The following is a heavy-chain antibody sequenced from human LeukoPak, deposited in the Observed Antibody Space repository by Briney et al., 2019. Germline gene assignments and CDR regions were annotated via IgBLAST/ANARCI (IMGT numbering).Heavy chain of an antibody. Sequence: GASVKVSCKASGYTFTSYGIIWVRQAPRQGLEWMGWISAYNGNTRYGHNLHDRVTMTTDSSTSTAYMELRSLRSDDTAIYYCARENCASGSYYGDDYWGQGTLVTVSS. V-gene: IGHV1-18*01. CDR1: GYTFTSYG. CDR2: ISAYNGNT. CDR3: ARENCASGSYYGDDY. J-gene: IGHJ4*02. D-gene: IGHD3-10*01.